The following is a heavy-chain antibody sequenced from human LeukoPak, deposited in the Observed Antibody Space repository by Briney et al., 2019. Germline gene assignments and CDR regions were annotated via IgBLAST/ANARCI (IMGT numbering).Heavy chain of an antibody. Sequence: GASVKVSCKASGYTFTSYGISWVRQAPGQGLEWMGWINPNSGGTNYAQKFQGRVTMTRDTSISTAYMELSRLRSDDTAVYYCARDSDFDWLLYQVSHWGQGTLVTVSS. CDR1: GYTFTSYG. CDR2: INPNSGGT. J-gene: IGHJ4*02. D-gene: IGHD3-9*01. CDR3: ARDSDFDWLLYQVSH. V-gene: IGHV1-2*02.